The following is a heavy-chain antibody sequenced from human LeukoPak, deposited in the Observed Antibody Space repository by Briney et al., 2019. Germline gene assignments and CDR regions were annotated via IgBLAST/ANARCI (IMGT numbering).Heavy chain of an antibody. CDR2: IKNKADGYTT. CDR1: GFTFSPHH. J-gene: IGHJ4*02. CDR3: GDLGRVGTDH. Sequence: GGSLRLSCAASGFTFSPHHMDWVRQSPGQGLEWVGLIKNKADGYTTIYAASVKGRFTISRDDSKNSVYLQMDSLKTEDTAVYYCGDLGRVGTDHWGQGTLVTVSS. D-gene: IGHD3-16*01. V-gene: IGHV3-72*01.